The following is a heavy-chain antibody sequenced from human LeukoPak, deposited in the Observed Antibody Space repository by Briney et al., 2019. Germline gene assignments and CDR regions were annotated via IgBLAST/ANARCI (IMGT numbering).Heavy chain of an antibody. CDR2: IHPNNGAT. J-gene: IGHJ4*02. D-gene: IGHD3-10*01. CDR1: GYTFTGSGWY. V-gene: IGHV1-2*02. Sequence: ASVKVSCKASGYTFTGSGWYLYWLRQAPGQGLECVGWIHPNNGATLYAQKFQGRVAMTTDTSISTAYMELSRLRPDDTAMYYCARDGPAQMVYVDYWGQGTLVTVSS. CDR3: ARDGPAQMVYVDY.